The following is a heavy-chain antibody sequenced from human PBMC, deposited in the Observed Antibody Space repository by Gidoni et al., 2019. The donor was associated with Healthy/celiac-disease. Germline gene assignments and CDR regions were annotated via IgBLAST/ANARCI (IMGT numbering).Heavy chain of an antibody. CDR1: GFPFSRYA. J-gene: IGHJ4*02. Sequence: EVQLLESGGGLVQPGGSLRLSCAASGFPFSRYAMSWVRQAPGKGLEWVSAISGSGGSTYYADSVKGRFTITRDNSKNTLYLQMNSLRAEDTAVYYCAKSKGIAAAGTPFDYWGQGTLVTVSS. CDR3: AKSKGIAAAGTPFDY. D-gene: IGHD6-13*01. V-gene: IGHV3-23*01. CDR2: ISGSGGST.